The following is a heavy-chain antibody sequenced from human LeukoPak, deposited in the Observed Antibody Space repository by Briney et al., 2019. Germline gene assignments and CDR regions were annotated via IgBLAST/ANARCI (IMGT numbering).Heavy chain of an antibody. Sequence: GESLKISCKGSGYSFTSYWIGWVRQMPGKGLEWMGIIYPGDSDTRYSPSFQGQVTTSADKSISTAYLQWSSLKASDTAMYYCARRGISGYCSSTSCSHFDYWGQGTLVTVSS. V-gene: IGHV5-51*01. J-gene: IGHJ4*02. CDR1: GYSFTSYW. CDR2: IYPGDSDT. D-gene: IGHD2-2*01. CDR3: ARRGISGYCSSTSCSHFDY.